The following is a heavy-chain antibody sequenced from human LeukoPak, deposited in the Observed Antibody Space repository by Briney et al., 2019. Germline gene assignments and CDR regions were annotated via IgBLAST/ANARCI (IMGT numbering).Heavy chain of an antibody. CDR1: GFTFSSYS. CDR2: ISSSSSYI. J-gene: IGHJ4*02. D-gene: IGHD6-19*01. Sequence: GGSLRLSCAASGFTFSSYSMNWVRQAPGKGLEWVSSISSSSSYIYYADSVKGRFTISRDNAKNSLYLQMNSLRAEDTAVYYCASTRSGWRSLCFDYWGQGTLVTVSS. V-gene: IGHV3-21*01. CDR3: ASTRSGWRSLCFDY.